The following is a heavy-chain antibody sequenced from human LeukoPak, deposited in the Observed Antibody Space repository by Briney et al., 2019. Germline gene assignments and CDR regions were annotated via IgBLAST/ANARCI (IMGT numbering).Heavy chain of an antibody. V-gene: IGHV3-48*03. CDR1: GFTFGIYE. CDR3: ARDYYDSSGYNYFDY. CDR2: IGNTGYTK. Sequence: GGSLRLSCSGSGFTFGIYEMNWVRQAPGKGLEWISYIGNTGYTKKYADSVRGRFTISRDNAKNSLYLQMNSLRAEDTAVYYCARDYYDSSGYNYFDYWGQGTLVTVSS. J-gene: IGHJ4*02. D-gene: IGHD3-22*01.